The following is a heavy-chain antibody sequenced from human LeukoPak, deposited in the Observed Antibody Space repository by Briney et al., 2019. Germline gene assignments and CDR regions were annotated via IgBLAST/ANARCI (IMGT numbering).Heavy chain of an antibody. V-gene: IGHV3-30*18. J-gene: IGHJ6*02. CDR1: GFTFSSYG. Sequence: GGSLRLSCAASGFTFSSYGMHWVRQAPGKGLEWVAVISYDGSNKYYADSVKGRFTISRDNSKNTLYLQMNSLRAEDTAVYYCAKEVVRMVRGVIMATYYYYGMDVWGQGTTVTVSS. CDR2: ISYDGSNK. D-gene: IGHD3-10*01. CDR3: AKEVVRMVRGVIMATYYYYGMDV.